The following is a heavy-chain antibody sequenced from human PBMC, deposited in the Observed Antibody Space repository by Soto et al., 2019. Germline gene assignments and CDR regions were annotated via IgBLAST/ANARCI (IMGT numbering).Heavy chain of an antibody. V-gene: IGHV1-8*01. D-gene: IGHD3-16*01. J-gene: IGHJ4*02. CDR3: ATWGGGH. Sequence: GASVKVSCRSSGYTITIYDSNWVRQATGQGLEWMGWMNPHSQKTGYAEKFEGRVTMTMNTSIRTAYMELSGLTSQDTAVHYCATWGGGHWGQGTQVTVSS. CDR1: GYTITIYD. CDR2: MNPHSQKT.